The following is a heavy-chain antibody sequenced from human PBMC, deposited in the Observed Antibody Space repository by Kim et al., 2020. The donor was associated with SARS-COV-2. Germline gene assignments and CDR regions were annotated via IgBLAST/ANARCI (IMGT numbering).Heavy chain of an antibody. CDR1: GFTFSSYA. D-gene: IGHD5-12*01. Sequence: GGSLRLSCAASGFTFSSYAMSWVRQAPGKGLEWVAAISGRGGSRYSAYAAHGRFRISRDNSNTTQYLQLHIKRVEDTAAYYCAKTQIQANVGYDDVDY. J-gene: IGHJ4*01. CDR3: AKTQIQANVGYDDVDY. V-gene: IGHV3-23*01. CDR2: ISGRGGSR.